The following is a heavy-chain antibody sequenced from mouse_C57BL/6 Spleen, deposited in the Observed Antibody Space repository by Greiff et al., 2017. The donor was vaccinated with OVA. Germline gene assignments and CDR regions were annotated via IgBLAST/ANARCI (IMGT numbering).Heavy chain of an antibody. CDR2: IRNKANGYTT. V-gene: IGHV7-3*01. CDR3: ARGRGFFDY. J-gene: IGHJ2*01. Sequence: EVKLQESGGGLVQPGGSLSLSCAASGFTFTDYYMSWVRQPPGKALEWLGFIRNKANGYTTEYSASVKGRFTISRDNSQSILYLQMNALRAEDSATYYCARGRGFFDYWGQGTTLTVSS. CDR1: GFTFTDYY.